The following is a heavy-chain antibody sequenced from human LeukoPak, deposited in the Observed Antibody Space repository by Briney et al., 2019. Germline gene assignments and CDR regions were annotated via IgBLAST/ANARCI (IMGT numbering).Heavy chain of an antibody. V-gene: IGHV3-23*01. CDR3: ARGDSSGYYYFDY. J-gene: IGHJ4*02. D-gene: IGHD6-19*01. Sequence: PGGSLRLSCAASGFTFSSYAMSWVRQAPGKGLEWVSSISGSGGYTYYADSVKGRFTISRDNSKNTLYLQMNSLRAEDTAVYYCARGDSSGYYYFDYWGQGTLVTVSS. CDR1: GFTFSSYA. CDR2: ISGSGGYT.